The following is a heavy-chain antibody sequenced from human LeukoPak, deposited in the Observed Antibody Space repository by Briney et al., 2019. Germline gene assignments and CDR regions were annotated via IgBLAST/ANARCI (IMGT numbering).Heavy chain of an antibody. V-gene: IGHV3-23*01. J-gene: IGHJ1*01. CDR2: ISGSGGST. Sequence: GGSLRLSCAASGFTFSSYAMSWVRQAPGKGLEWVSAISGSGGSTYYADSVKGRFTISRDNSKNTLYLQMNSLRAEDTAVYYCAKRLEAAAGTIAEYFQHWGQGNLVTVSS. CDR3: AKRLEAAAGTIAEYFQH. D-gene: IGHD6-13*01. CDR1: GFTFSSYA.